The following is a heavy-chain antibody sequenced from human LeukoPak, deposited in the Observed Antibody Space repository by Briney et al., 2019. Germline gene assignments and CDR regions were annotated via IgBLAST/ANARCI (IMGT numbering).Heavy chain of an antibody. D-gene: IGHD6-19*01. CDR3: AKGEYGSGWPD. V-gene: IGHV3-23*01. CDR2: ISGSGGST. J-gene: IGHJ4*02. Sequence: GGSLRLSCAASGFTFSSYAMNWVRQAPGKGLEWVSGISGSGGSTDYADSLRGRFTISRDNSKNTLYLQMNSLRAEDTALYYCAKGEYGSGWPDWGQGTLVTVSS. CDR1: GFTFSSYA.